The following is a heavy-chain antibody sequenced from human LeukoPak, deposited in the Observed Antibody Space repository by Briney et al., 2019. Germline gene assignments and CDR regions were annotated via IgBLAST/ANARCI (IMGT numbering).Heavy chain of an antibody. D-gene: IGHD6-19*01. CDR3: ARGLAVAGISDP. CDR1: GYTFTSYA. CDR2: INAGNGNT. V-gene: IGHV1-3*01. J-gene: IGHJ5*02. Sequence: GASVKVSCKASGYTFTSYAMHWVRQAPGQRLEWMGWINAGNGNTKYSQKFQGRVTLTSDTSASTAYMELSSLRSEDTAVYYCARGLAVAGISDPWGQGTLVTVSS.